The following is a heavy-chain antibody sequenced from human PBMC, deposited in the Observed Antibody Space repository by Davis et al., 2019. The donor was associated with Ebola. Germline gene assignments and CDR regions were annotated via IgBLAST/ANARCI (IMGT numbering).Heavy chain of an antibody. J-gene: IGHJ5*02. Sequence: AASVKVSCKASGYTFTSYGISWVRQAPGQGLEWMGIINPSGGSTSYAQKFQGRVTMTRDTSTSTVYMELSSLRSEDTAVYYCARGPTTVTTRNWFDPWGQGTLVTVSS. CDR3: ARGPTTVTTRNWFDP. D-gene: IGHD4-17*01. CDR1: GYTFTSYG. CDR2: INPSGGST. V-gene: IGHV1-46*01.